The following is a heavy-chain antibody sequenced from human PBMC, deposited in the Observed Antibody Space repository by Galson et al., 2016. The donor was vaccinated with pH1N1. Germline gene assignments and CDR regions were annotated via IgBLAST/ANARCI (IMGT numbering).Heavy chain of an antibody. Sequence: QSGAEVKKPGESLKISCKGSGYNFTTYWIGWVRQMPGKGLEWMGIVYPGDSDTKYSPSFQGRVPFSVDKSTSTAYLQWSSMKASDTAMYYCARLDRYCSGGTCFTFWFDPWGQGTLVTVSS. CDR1: GYNFTTYW. V-gene: IGHV5-51*01. J-gene: IGHJ5*02. CDR3: ARLDRYCSGGTCFTFWFDP. D-gene: IGHD2-15*01. CDR2: VYPGDSDT.